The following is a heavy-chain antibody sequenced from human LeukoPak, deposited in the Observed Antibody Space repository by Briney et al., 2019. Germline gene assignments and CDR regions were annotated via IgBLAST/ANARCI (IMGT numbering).Heavy chain of an antibody. D-gene: IGHD6-13*01. J-gene: IGHJ4*02. CDR1: GFTVSSNY. Sequence: PGGSLRLTCAASGFTVSSNYMSRVRQAPGKGLEWVSVIYSGGSTYYADSVKGRFTISRDNSKNTLYLQMNSLRAEDTAVYYCARDPAGYSSSWGGYWGQGTLVTVSS. CDR3: ARDPAGYSSSWGGY. V-gene: IGHV3-66*01. CDR2: IYSGGST.